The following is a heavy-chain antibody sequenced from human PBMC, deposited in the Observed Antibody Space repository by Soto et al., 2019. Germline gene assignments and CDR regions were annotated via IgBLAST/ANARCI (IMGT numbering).Heavy chain of an antibody. CDR2: ISASNGHT. V-gene: IGHV1-18*01. J-gene: IGHJ6*03. CDR1: GYGFTSYG. Sequence: GASVKVSCKASGYGFTSYGIMWVRQAPGQGLEWMGWISASNGHTNYAQNLQGRVTMTADTSTTTAYMELGSLRSDDTAVYYCARGNGVRGVRLHYYYYMDVWGKGTTVTVSS. D-gene: IGHD3-10*01. CDR3: ARGNGVRGVRLHYYYYMDV.